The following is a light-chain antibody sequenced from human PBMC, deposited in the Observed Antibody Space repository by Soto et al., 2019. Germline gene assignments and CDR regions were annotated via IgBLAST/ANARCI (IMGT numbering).Light chain of an antibody. J-gene: IGKJ2*01. CDR2: RTS. V-gene: IGKV1-5*03. CDR1: QSISTW. Sequence: DVQMTQSPSTLSVSVGDRVTITCRASQSISTWLGWYQQKPGKAPKLLIYRTSSLKNGVPSRFSGSGSGTEFTLTITSLQPDDFATYYCQEYSRYPYTFGQGTKLEIK. CDR3: QEYSRYPYT.